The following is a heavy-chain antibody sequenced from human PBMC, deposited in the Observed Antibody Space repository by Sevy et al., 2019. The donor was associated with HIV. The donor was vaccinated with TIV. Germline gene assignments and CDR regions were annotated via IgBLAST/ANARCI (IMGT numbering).Heavy chain of an antibody. D-gene: IGHD3-22*01. CDR1: GLIFSSYA. V-gene: IGHV3-23*01. CDR3: AKAPPYYFHTSGYRYFDS. J-gene: IGHJ4*02. CDR2: ISGSGAST. Sequence: GGSLRLSCAASGLIFSSYAMIWVRQAPGKGLEWVSGISGSGASTFYADSVKGRFTISRDNSKNTLYLQMNSLRAGETAVFYCAKAPPYYFHTSGYRYFDSWGQGTLVTVSS.